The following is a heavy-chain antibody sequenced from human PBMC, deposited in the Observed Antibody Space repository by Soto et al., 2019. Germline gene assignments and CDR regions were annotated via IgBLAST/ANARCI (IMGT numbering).Heavy chain of an antibody. V-gene: IGHV5-51*01. CDR1: GYSFTSYW. D-gene: IGHD6-19*01. CDR2: IYPDDSDT. CDR3: ARPFDPSGWFDY. Sequence: PGESLKISCKGSGYSFTSYWIGWVRQMPGKGLECMGIIYPDDSDTRYSPSFQGQVTISADKSISTAYLQWTSLKASDTAMYYCARPFDPSGWFDYWGQGTLVTVSS. J-gene: IGHJ5*01.